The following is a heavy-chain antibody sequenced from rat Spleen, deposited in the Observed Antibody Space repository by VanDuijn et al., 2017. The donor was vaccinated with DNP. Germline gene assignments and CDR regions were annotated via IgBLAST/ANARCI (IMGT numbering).Heavy chain of an antibody. D-gene: IGHD5-1*01. CDR3: PRLGERLFDY. Sequence: EVQLVESGGDFVQPGRSLKLSCAASGFAFTDFNMAWVRQAPKKGLEWVATITYDGTNTYYRDSVRGRFTISRDNAKSTLYLQMDSLRSEDTATYYCPRLGERLFDYWGQGTLVTVSS. CDR1: GFAFTDFN. J-gene: IGHJ3*01. V-gene: IGHV5-7*01. CDR2: ITYDGTNT.